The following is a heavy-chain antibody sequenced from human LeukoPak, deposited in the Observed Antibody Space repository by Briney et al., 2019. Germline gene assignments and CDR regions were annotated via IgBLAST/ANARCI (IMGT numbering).Heavy chain of an antibody. Sequence: SETLSLTCAVYGGSFSGYYWSWIRQPPGKGLEWIGEINHSGSTNYNPSLKSRVTISVDTSKHQFSLKLSSVTAADTAVYYCARGGSGWRRNYYYYGMDVWGQGTTVTVSS. CDR3: ARGGSGWRRNYYYYGMDV. V-gene: IGHV4-34*01. CDR1: GGSFSGYY. D-gene: IGHD6-19*01. J-gene: IGHJ6*02. CDR2: INHSGST.